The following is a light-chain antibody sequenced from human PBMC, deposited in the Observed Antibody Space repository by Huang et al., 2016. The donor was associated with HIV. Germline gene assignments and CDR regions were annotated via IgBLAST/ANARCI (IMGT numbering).Light chain of an antibody. CDR2: AAS. V-gene: IGKV1-39*01. CDR1: QSISRY. CDR3: QHSYSTPLT. J-gene: IGKJ4*01. Sequence: DIQMTQSPSSLSASVGDRVTVTCRASQSISRYLNWDQQKPGKAPKLMIYAASSLQSGVPSRFSGSGSGTDFTLTISSLQPEDFGTYFCQHSYSTPLTFGGGTKVEIK.